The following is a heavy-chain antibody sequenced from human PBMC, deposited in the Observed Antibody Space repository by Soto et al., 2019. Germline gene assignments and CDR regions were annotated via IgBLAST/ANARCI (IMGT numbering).Heavy chain of an antibody. D-gene: IGHD2-15*01. V-gene: IGHV4-59*01. Sequence: SETLSLTCSVSGGSISGYYWSWIRQPPGKGLEWIGYIYYSGSTSYNPSLKSRLTISVDTSKNQFSLRLTSVTAADTAVYYCARKVVGNTFDIWGQGTMVTVSS. CDR3: ARKVVGNTFDI. CDR1: GGSISGYY. J-gene: IGHJ3*02. CDR2: IYYSGST.